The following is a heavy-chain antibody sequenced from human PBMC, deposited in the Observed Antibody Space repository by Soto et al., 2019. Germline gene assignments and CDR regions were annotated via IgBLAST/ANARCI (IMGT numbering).Heavy chain of an antibody. Sequence: GGSLRLSCAASGFTFNSYNMNWVRQAPGRGLEWISYISSSSSYIYYADSVKGRFTITRDNAKNSLYLEMNSLRDEDTAVYYCASHYDMWSGYLSPVDYWGQGTLVTVSS. D-gene: IGHD3-3*01. V-gene: IGHV3-21*05. J-gene: IGHJ4*02. CDR3: ASHYDMWSGYLSPVDY. CDR2: ISSSSSYI. CDR1: GFTFNSYN.